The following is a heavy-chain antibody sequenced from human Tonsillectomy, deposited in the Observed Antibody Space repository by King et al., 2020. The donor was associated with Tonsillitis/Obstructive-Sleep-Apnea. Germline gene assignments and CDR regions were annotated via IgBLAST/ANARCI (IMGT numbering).Heavy chain of an antibody. CDR2: ISGSGGST. D-gene: IGHD3-3*01. CDR1: GFTFSSYA. Sequence: VQLVESGGGLVQPGGSLRLSCAASGFTFSSYAMSWVRQAPGKGLEWVSAISGSGGSTYYADSVKGRFTISRDNSKNTLYLQMNSLRAEDTAVYYCAKDLQEAIFGVVSLGYWGQGTLVTVSS. V-gene: IGHV3-23*04. J-gene: IGHJ4*02. CDR3: AKDLQEAIFGVVSLGY.